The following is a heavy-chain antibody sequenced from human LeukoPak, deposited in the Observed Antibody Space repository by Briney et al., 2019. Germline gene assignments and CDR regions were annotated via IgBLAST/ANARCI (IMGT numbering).Heavy chain of an antibody. Sequence: PSETLSLTCTVSGGSISSSYCSWIRQAAGKGLEWIGRIYTTGNTDYTDFNPSLKSRVTISVDTSMNQFSLKLTSVTAADTAVYYCAREDSNDISGYPTRSFDHWGQGTLVIVSS. J-gene: IGHJ4*02. D-gene: IGHD3-22*01. V-gene: IGHV4-4*07. CDR2: IYTTGNT. CDR1: GGSISSSY. CDR3: AREDSNDISGYPTRSFDH.